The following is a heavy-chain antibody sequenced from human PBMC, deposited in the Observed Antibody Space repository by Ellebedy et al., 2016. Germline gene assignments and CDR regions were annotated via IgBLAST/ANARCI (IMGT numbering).Heavy chain of an antibody. D-gene: IGHD5-24*01. CDR1: RFTFTNYW. Sequence: GGSLRLSCAASRFTFTNYWMAWVRQAPGKGLEWVANIKQDGSEKHYVDSVKGRFTISRDNAKNSLYLQMNSLRSEDTAVYYCARDAGDGSIDYWGQGTLVTVSS. CDR3: ARDAGDGSIDY. CDR2: IKQDGSEK. V-gene: IGHV3-7*03. J-gene: IGHJ4*02.